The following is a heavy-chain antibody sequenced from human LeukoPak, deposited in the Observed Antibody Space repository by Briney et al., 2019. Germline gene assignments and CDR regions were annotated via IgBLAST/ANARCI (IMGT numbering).Heavy chain of an antibody. CDR3: ANLGNVYYYYSGMDV. V-gene: IGHV3-23*01. CDR2: ISGNAGGT. CDR1: GFTFSSYA. Sequence: PGGSLRLSCAASGFTFSSYAMSWARQAPGKGLEWVSAISGNAGGTYYADSVKGRFTISRDNSKNTLYLQMNSLRAEDTAVYYCANLGNVYYYYSGMDVWGQGTTVTVSS. J-gene: IGHJ6*02. D-gene: IGHD1-26*01.